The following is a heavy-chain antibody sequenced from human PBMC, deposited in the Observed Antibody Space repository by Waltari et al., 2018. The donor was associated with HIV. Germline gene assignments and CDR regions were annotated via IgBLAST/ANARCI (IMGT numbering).Heavy chain of an antibody. J-gene: IGHJ6*02. V-gene: IGHV1-69*01. CDR1: GGTFSSYA. D-gene: IGHD2-2*01. CDR2: IIPIFGTA. CDR3: ARGSGAVPAASYYYYGMDV. Sequence: QVQLVQSGAEVKKPGSSVKVSCKASGGTFSSYAISWVRQAPGQGLEWMGGIIPIFGTANYAQKFQGRVTITADESTSTAYMELSSLRSEDTAVYYCARGSGAVPAASYYYYGMDVWGQGTTVTVSS.